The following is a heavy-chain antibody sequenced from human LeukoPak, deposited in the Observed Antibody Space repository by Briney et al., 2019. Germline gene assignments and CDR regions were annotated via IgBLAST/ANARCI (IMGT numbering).Heavy chain of an antibody. CDR2: ISRSGATI. J-gene: IGHJ4*02. Sequence: GGSLRLSRAASGFTFSSYGMNWVRQAPGKGPEWISYISRSGATIYYADSVKGRFTISRDNAKNSLYLQMSSLGAEDTAIYYCSRDRGGGDIYFDYWGQGTLVTVSS. CDR1: GFTFSSYG. D-gene: IGHD2-21*02. V-gene: IGHV3-48*03. CDR3: SRDRGGGDIYFDY.